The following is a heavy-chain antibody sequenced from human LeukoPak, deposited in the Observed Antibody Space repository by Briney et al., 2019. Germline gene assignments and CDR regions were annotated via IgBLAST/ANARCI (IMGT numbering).Heavy chain of an antibody. CDR1: GFSLSTSGMC. J-gene: IGHJ6*02. CDR3: ARMQRTAPGRGYYYYTMDV. CDR2: IDWDDDK. V-gene: IGHV2-70*11. D-gene: IGHD6-13*01. Sequence: ESGPALVKPTQTLTLTCTFSGFSLSTSGMCVNWIRQPPGKVLEWLARIDWDDDKYYNTSLKTRLTISKDTSKTQVVLTMTNMDPVDTATYYCARMQRTAPGRGYYYYTMDVWGQGTTVTVSS.